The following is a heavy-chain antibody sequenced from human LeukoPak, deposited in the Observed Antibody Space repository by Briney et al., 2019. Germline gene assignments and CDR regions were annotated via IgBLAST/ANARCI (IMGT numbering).Heavy chain of an antibody. CDR2: ISYDGSNK. J-gene: IGHJ4*02. CDR3: AASHNYYDSSGYYDY. Sequence: GGSLRLSCAASGFTFSSYAMHWVRQAPGKGLEWVAVISYDGSNKYYADSVKGRFTISRDNSKNTLYLQMNSLRAEDTAVYYCAASHNYYDSSGYYDYWGQGTLVTVSS. D-gene: IGHD3-22*01. CDR1: GFTFSSYA. V-gene: IGHV3-30*04.